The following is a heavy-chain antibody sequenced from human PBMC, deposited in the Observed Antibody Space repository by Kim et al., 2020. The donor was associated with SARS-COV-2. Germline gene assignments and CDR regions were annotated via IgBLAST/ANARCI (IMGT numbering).Heavy chain of an antibody. CDR2: INHSGST. Sequence: SETLSLTCAVYGGSFSGYYWSWIRQPPGKGLEWIGEINHSGSTNYNPSLKSRVTISVDTSKNQFSLKLSSVTAADTAVYYCARVMQLQTNWFDPWGQGTLVTVSS. D-gene: IGHD2-2*01. V-gene: IGHV4-34*01. CDR1: GGSFSGYY. J-gene: IGHJ5*02. CDR3: ARVMQLQTNWFDP.